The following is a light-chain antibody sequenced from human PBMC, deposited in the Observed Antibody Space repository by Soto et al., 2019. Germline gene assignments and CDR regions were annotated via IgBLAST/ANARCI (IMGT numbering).Light chain of an antibody. Sequence: DIQMTQSPSTLSASVGESATISCRASQSVSNHLNWYQQKPGKAPKFLIYSASTLPTGVPSRFTGRGSGTDYAITVNSLQAEVFANYYYHRGYSSPATFGQGTRLEIK. CDR2: SAS. CDR1: QSVSNH. J-gene: IGKJ5*01. V-gene: IGKV1-39*02. CDR3: HRGYSSPAT.